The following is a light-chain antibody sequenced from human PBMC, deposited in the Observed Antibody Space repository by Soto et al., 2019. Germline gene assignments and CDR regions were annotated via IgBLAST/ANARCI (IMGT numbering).Light chain of an antibody. J-gene: IGLJ3*02. V-gene: IGLV1-44*01. CDR1: SSNIGGNT. CDR3: AACDDSLNGPM. Sequence: QSVLAQPPSASGTPGQRVTISCSGSSSNIGGNTVNWYQQLPGTAPKLLIYRNNQRPSGGPDRFSGSKSGTSASLAISGLQSEDGADYYCAACDDSLNGPMFGGGTKLTVL. CDR2: RNN.